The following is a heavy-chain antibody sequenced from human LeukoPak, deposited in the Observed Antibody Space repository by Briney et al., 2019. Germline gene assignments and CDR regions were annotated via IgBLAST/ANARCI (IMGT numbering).Heavy chain of an antibody. CDR1: GGSISSYY. D-gene: IGHD3-22*01. V-gene: IGHV3-15*01. Sequence: ETLSLTCTVSGGSISSYYWSWVRQAPGKGLEWVGRIKSKTDGGTTDYAAPVKGRFTISRDDSKNTLYLQMNSLKTEDTAVYYCTTSFWMIPWGQGTMVTVSS. CDR2: IKSKTDGGTT. J-gene: IGHJ3*01. CDR3: TTSFWMIP.